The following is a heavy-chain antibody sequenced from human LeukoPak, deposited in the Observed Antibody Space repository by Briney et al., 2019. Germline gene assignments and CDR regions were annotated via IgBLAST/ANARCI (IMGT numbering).Heavy chain of an antibody. Sequence: GGSLRLSCAASGFTFSSYAMHRVRQAPGKGLEGVAVISYDGSNKYYADSVKGRFTISRDNSKNTLYLQMNSLRAEDTAVYYCARDLGITMVRGVMNYWGQGTLVTVSS. V-gene: IGHV3-30-3*01. CDR3: ARDLGITMVRGVMNY. CDR1: GFTFSSYA. CDR2: ISYDGSNK. J-gene: IGHJ4*02. D-gene: IGHD3-10*01.